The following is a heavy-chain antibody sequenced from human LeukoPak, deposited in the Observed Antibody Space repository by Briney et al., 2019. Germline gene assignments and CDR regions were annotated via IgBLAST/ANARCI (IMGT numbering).Heavy chain of an antibody. J-gene: IGHJ4*02. D-gene: IGHD4-23*01. CDR3: ARAPDYGGNSAY. Sequence: PGGSLRLSCAASGFTFSAYSMNWVRQAPGKGLEWVSYISSSGSTIYYADSVKGRFTISRDNAKNSLYLQMNSLRAEDTAVYYCARAPDYGGNSAYWGQGTLVTVSS. CDR1: GFTFSAYS. V-gene: IGHV3-48*04. CDR2: ISSSGSTI.